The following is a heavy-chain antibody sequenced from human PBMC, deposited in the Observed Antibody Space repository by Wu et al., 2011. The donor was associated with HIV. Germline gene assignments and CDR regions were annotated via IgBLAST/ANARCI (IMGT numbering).Heavy chain of an antibody. D-gene: IGHD4-11*01. CDR1: GGTFSSYA. CDR2: IIPIFGTV. Sequence: QVQLVQSGAEVKKPGSSVKVSCKASGGTFSSYAISWVRQAPGQGLEWMGGIIPIFGTVNYAQKFQGRVTITADKSTSTAYMELSSLRSEDTAVYYCARGSTSRTYGTTPDYYVLLHWTSRGKGTNGH. V-gene: IGHV1-69*14. J-gene: IGHJ6*03. CDR3: ARGSTSRTYGTTPDYYVLLHWTS.